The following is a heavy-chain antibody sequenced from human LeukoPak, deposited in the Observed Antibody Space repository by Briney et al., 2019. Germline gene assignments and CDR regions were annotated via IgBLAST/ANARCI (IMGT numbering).Heavy chain of an antibody. Sequence: SETLTLTCAVSGVSFSGYYRSWIRQPPGKGLEWVGEINHSGSTTYNPSLKNRLTISVDTYKNQFSLQQSTVTAADTAVYYCARVVRRVAARPSVDRFDPWGQGTLVTVSS. CDR3: ARVVRRVAARPSVDRFDP. CDR1: GVSFSGYY. CDR2: INHSGST. D-gene: IGHD6-6*01. J-gene: IGHJ5*02. V-gene: IGHV4-34*01.